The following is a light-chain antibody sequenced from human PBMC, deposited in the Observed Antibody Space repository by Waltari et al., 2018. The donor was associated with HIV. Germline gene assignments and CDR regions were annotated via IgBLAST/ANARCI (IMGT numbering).Light chain of an antibody. J-gene: IGLJ1*01. V-gene: IGLV1-40*01. CDR1: SSHIGAGYA. Sequence: QSVLTQPPSVSGAPGQRVTIPCTGSSSHIGAGYAVHWFQQLPGTAPKLLIYGNTNRPSGVPDRFSGSKSGTSASLAITGLQAEDEADYYCQSYDSGLSAYVFGTGTKVTVL. CDR2: GNT. CDR3: QSYDSGLSAYV.